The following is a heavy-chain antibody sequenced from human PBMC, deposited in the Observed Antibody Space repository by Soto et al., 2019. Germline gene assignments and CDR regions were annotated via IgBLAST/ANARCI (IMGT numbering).Heavy chain of an antibody. Sequence: GGSLRHSCAASGFTFNNYWMHWVRQAPGKGLVWVSRISGDGSRTSYADSVKGRFTISRDNARSTLSLQMNSLRAGDSAVYYGARVKSSGLYYFDYWGQGALVTVSS. CDR2: ISGDGSRT. CDR3: ARVKSSGLYYFDY. V-gene: IGHV3-74*01. J-gene: IGHJ4*02. D-gene: IGHD6-19*01. CDR1: GFTFNNYW.